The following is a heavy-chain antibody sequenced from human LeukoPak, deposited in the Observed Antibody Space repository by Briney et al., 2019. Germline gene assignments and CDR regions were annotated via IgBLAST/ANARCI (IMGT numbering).Heavy chain of an antibody. D-gene: IGHD6-13*01. CDR1: GLTFSIYA. V-gene: IGHV3-30*04. CDR3: ARRWSFDY. CDR2: ISYDESDK. J-gene: IGHJ4*02. Sequence: TGGSLRLSCAASGLTFSIYAMHWVRQAPGKGLEWVAVISYDESDKYYADSVKGRFTISRDNSKNTLYLQMNSLRPEDTAVYYCARRWSFDYWGQGTLVTVSS.